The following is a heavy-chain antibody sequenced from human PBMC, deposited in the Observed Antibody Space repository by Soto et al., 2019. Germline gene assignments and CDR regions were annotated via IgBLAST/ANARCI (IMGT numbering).Heavy chain of an antibody. CDR1: GFTFNNSG. Sequence: RLSCRVSGFTFNNSGMHWVRQAPGKGLEWMAVISYDGSDKYYADSVKGRVIISRDNSKNTLNLEMNSLRAEDTAIYYCVKDRVPAAYSNYYGMDVWGQGTTVTVSS. J-gene: IGHJ6*02. CDR2: ISYDGSDK. CDR3: VKDRVPAAYSNYYGMDV. D-gene: IGHD2-21*02. V-gene: IGHV3-30*18.